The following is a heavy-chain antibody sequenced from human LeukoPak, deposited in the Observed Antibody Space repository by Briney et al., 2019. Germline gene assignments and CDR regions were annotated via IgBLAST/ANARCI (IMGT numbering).Heavy chain of an antibody. CDR1: GFTFSSYS. J-gene: IGHJ3*02. CDR3: ARDEADWIGDAFDI. D-gene: IGHD3-3*01. V-gene: IGHV3-48*01. Sequence: GGSLRLSCAASGFTFSSYSMNWVRQAPGKGLEWVSYISSSSSTIYYADSVKGRFTISRDNAKNSLYLQMNSLRAEDTAVYYCARDEADWIGDAFDIWGQGTMVTVSS. CDR2: ISSSSSTI.